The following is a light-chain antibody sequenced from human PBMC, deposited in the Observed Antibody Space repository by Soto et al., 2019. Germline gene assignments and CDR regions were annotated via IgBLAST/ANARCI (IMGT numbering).Light chain of an antibody. Sequence: EIVMTQSPATLSVSPGERATLSCRASQSVSTKLAWYRHKPGQAPRLLIYGASTRATGIPARFSGSGSGTEFTVTITSLQSEDFAVYYCQQYKNWPHFTFGPGTAVDIK. CDR1: QSVSTK. V-gene: IGKV3-15*01. J-gene: IGKJ3*01. CDR2: GAS. CDR3: QQYKNWPHFT.